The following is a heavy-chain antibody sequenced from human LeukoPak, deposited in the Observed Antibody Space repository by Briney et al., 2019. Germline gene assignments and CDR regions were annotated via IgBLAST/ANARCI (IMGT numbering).Heavy chain of an antibody. CDR1: GYTFTSYY. Sequence: ASVKVSCKASGYTFTSYYIHWVRQAPGQVLEWMGIINPSGGGTTYAQKFQGRVTMTSDTSTSTVYMDLSSLRSEDTAIYYCARETDIAAAANYFDYWGQGTLVTVSS. CDR3: ARETDIAAAANYFDY. J-gene: IGHJ4*02. CDR2: INPSGGGT. D-gene: IGHD6-13*01. V-gene: IGHV1-46*01.